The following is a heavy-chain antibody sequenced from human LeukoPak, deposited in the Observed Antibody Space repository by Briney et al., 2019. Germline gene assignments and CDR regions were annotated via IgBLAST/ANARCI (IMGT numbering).Heavy chain of an antibody. V-gene: IGHV4-59*01. CDR1: DGSINNYY. CDR2: IHYSGST. CDR3: ARDNGYYDFWSGYYSGWFDP. Sequence: SETLSLTCTVSDGSINNYYWTWIRQPPGKGLEWIGCIHYSGSTNYNPSLKSRVTISIGTSKNQFSLKLSSVTAADTAVYYCARDNGYYDFWSGYYSGWFDPWGQGTLVTVSS. J-gene: IGHJ5*02. D-gene: IGHD3-3*01.